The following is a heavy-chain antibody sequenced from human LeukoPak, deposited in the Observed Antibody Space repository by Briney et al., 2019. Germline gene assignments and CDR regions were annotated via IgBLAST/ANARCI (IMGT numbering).Heavy chain of an antibody. D-gene: IGHD3-9*01. CDR2: INPNSGGT. V-gene: IGHV1-2*02. Sequence: RASVKVSCKASGYTFTDYYMHWVRQSPGQGLEWMGWINPNSGGTNYAQSFQGRVTMTRDTSISTAYMELSRLRSDDTAVYYCARDLTGRSDYWGQGTLVTVSS. CDR3: ARDLTGRSDY. J-gene: IGHJ4*02. CDR1: GYTFTDYY.